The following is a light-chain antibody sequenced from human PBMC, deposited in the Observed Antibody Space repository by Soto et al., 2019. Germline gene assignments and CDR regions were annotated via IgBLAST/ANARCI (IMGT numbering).Light chain of an antibody. CDR3: QVWDTSSDHPV. V-gene: IGLV3-21*01. CDR1: NIGIKD. CDR2: DNR. Sequence: SYELTQPPSVSVAPGQTASISCGGNNIGIKDVYWYQQQPGQAPVLVIYDNRDRPSGIPERFSGSNSGNTATLTICRVEAGDEADYYCQVWDTSSDHPVFGGGTQLTVL. J-gene: IGLJ2*01.